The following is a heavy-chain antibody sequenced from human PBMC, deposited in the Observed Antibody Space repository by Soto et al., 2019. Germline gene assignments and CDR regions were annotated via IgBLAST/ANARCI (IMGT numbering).Heavy chain of an antibody. V-gene: IGHV1-46*01. CDR3: ARALYSSNTYNY. Sequence: GXSVKVSCKASGYTFTSYYMHWVRQAPGQGLEWMGIIXPSDGXTGYAQRFQAXXNTTRDTXXXTVYMELSSLRSEDTAVYYCARALYSSNTYNYWGQGTLVTVSS. J-gene: IGHJ4*02. CDR2: IXPSDGXT. CDR1: GYTFTSYY. D-gene: IGHD2-8*01.